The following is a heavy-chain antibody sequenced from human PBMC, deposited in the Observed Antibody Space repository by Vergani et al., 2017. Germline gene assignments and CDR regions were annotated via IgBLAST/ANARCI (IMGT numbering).Heavy chain of an antibody. CDR3: AGDSSSWQRADY. CDR2: IYYSGST. CDR1: GVSITTYY. Sequence: QVRLQESGPGLVKPSETLSLICTVSGVSITTYYWSWVRQPPGKGLEWLGYIYYSGSTTYNPSLNSRLTISVDTSKNQFSLRLSSVTAADTALYYCAGDSSSWQRADYWGQGTLVTVS. D-gene: IGHD6-13*01. V-gene: IGHV4-59*01. J-gene: IGHJ4*02.